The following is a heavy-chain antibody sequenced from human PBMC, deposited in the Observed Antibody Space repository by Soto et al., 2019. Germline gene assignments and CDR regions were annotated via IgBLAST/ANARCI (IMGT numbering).Heavy chain of an antibody. V-gene: IGHV3-48*01. J-gene: IGHJ5*01. CDR1: GFTFSDYY. Sequence: GGSLRLSCAASGFTFSDYYMNWVRQAPGKGLEWLSYISGASGTIYYADSMQGRFTISRDNAKNSLYLQMNSLRAEDTAVYYCAKGRWFGELWFDSWGQGTLVTVSS. CDR3: AKGRWFGELWFDS. CDR2: ISGASGTI. D-gene: IGHD3-10*01.